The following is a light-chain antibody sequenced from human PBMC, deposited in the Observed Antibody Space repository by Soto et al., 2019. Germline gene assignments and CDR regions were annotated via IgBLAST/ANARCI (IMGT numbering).Light chain of an antibody. V-gene: IGLV6-57*04. CDR2: EDN. Sequence: NFMLTQPHSVSESPGKTVTISCTRSSGNIVSNYVQWYQQRPGSAPTTVIYEDNQRPSGVPDRFSGSVDSSSNSASLTISGLKTEDEADYYCQSYDSNNVVFGGGTKLTVL. CDR1: SGNIVSNY. CDR3: QSYDSNNVV. J-gene: IGLJ3*02.